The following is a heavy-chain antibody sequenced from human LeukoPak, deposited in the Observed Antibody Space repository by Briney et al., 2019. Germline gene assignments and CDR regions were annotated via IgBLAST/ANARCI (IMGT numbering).Heavy chain of an antibody. V-gene: IGHV6-1*01. CDR2: TYYRSKWYN. D-gene: IGHD5-12*01. CDR3: ARLSGYDWESFYDY. J-gene: IGHJ4*02. CDR1: GDSVSSNSAA. Sequence: SQTLSLTCAISGDSVSSNSAAWNWIRQSPSRGLEWLGRTYYRSKWYNDYAVSVKGRITINPDTSKNQFSLKLSSVTAADTAVYYCARLSGYDWESFYDYWGQGTLVTVSS.